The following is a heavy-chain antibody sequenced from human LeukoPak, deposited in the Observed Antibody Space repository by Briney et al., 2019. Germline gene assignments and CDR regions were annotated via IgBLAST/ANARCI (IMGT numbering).Heavy chain of an antibody. D-gene: IGHD4-17*01. CDR3: AKDGYGDYDFDY. V-gene: IGHV3-30*18. CDR2: ISYDGSNK. Sequence: GSLRLSCAASGFTFSSYTMHWIRQAPGKGLEWVAVISYDGSNKYYADSVKGRFTISRDNSKNTLYLQMNSLRAEDTAVYYCAKDGYGDYDFDYWGQGTRVTVSS. CDR1: GFTFSSYT. J-gene: IGHJ4*02.